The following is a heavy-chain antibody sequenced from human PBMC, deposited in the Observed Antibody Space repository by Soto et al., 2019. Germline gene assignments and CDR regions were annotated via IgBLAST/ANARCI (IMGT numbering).Heavy chain of an antibody. Sequence: QVQLVQSGEEVKKPEASVKLSCKDSGYPFTSRYFHWLRQAPGQGLEWRGIIIPDVGITNYERKFEDRVTMTRDTSTSTVDLELRSLRSGDMAVYYCVISSGYYLHLVYWGQGTLVTVSS. V-gene: IGHV1-46*01. J-gene: IGHJ4*02. CDR3: VISSGYYLHLVY. CDR1: GYPFTSRY. CDR2: IIPDVGIT. D-gene: IGHD3-22*01.